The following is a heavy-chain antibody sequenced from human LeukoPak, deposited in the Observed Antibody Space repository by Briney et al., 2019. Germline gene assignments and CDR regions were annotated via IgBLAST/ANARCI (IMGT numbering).Heavy chain of an antibody. V-gene: IGHV4-4*07. CDR1: GGSISSYY. CDR2: IYTSGST. Sequence: SETLSLTCTVSGGSISSYYWSWIRQPAGKGLEWIGRIYTSGSTNYNPSLKSRVPMSVDTSKNQFSLKLSSVTAADTAVYYCARAPQYDSSGYYDPYYFDYWGQGTLVTVSS. J-gene: IGHJ4*02. D-gene: IGHD3-22*01. CDR3: ARAPQYDSSGYYDPYYFDY.